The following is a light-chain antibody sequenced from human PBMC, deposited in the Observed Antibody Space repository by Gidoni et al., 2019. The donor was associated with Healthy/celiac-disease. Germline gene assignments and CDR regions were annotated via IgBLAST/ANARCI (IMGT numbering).Light chain of an antibody. CDR1: QSISSW. V-gene: IGKV1-5*01. CDR2: DAC. CDR3: QQDNSYLIT. J-gene: IGKJ5*01. Sequence: DIQMTQSPSTLSASVGDRVTLTCRASQSISSWLAWYQQKPGKAPKLLIYDACSLESGVPPRFSGSGSGTEFTLTISSLQPDDFATYYCQQDNSYLITFGQGTRLEIK.